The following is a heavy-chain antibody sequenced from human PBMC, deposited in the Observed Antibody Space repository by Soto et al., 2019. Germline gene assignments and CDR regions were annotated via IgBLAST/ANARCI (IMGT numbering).Heavy chain of an antibody. D-gene: IGHD6-13*01. V-gene: IGHV3-23*01. Sequence: EVQLLESGGGLVQPGGSLRLSCAASGFTFSSYAMSWVRQAPGKGLEWVPAISGSGGSTYYADSVKGRFTISRDNSKNTLYLQMNRLRAEDTAVYYCAKDTRVAAAGTSDYWGQGTMVTVSS. J-gene: IGHJ4*02. CDR1: GFTFSSYA. CDR3: AKDTRVAAAGTSDY. CDR2: ISGSGGST.